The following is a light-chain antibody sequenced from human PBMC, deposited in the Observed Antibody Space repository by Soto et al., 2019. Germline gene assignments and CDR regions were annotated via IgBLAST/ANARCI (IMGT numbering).Light chain of an antibody. V-gene: IGKV3-15*01. CDR3: LQHYSWPWT. J-gene: IGKJ1*01. CDR1: QSVSGY. Sequence: EIVMTQSPGTVSVFPGEAVNLSCRASQSVSGYLDWFHQKPGQAPRLVLLRIFTRAIGVPARFSGSGSETEFTLTISGLQSEDSGVYYCLQHYSWPWTFGQGTKVDIK. CDR2: RIF.